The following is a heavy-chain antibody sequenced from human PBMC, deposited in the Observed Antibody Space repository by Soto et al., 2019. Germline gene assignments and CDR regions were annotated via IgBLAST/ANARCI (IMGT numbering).Heavy chain of an antibody. D-gene: IGHD2-15*01. CDR1: GFTFSNYG. CDR3: AKDAPVGVPLLRDLHD. CDR2: ISGSGGST. Sequence: GGSLRLSCAASGFTFSNYGMSWVRQAPGKGLEWASVISGSGGSTYYADSVKGRFTLSRDNSKNTVYLQMNSLRAEDTAVYYCAKDAPVGVPLLRDLHDWGQGTLVTVSS. V-gene: IGHV3-23*01. J-gene: IGHJ1*01.